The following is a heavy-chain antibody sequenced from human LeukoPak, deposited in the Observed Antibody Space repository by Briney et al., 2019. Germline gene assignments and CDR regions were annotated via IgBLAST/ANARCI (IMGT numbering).Heavy chain of an antibody. V-gene: IGHV3-30*03. CDR1: GFTFLNAW. CDR3: ASQGIAVAATLDY. J-gene: IGHJ4*02. Sequence: GGSLRLSFATSGFTFLNAWVSWVRQAPGKGLEWVAVISYDGSNKYYADSVKGRFTISRDSSKNTLYLQMNSLRAEDTAVYYCASQGIAVAATLDYWGQGTLVTVSS. CDR2: ISYDGSNK. D-gene: IGHD6-19*01.